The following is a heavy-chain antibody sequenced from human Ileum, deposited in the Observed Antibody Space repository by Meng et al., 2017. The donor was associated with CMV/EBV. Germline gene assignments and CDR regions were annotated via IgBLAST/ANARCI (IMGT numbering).Heavy chain of an antibody. CDR2: IYYSETT. D-gene: IGHD1-26*01. V-gene: IGHV4-61*01. Sequence: TVSAGSVSSGPYYWKWIRQPPGKGLEWVGYIYYSETTNYNPSLKSRVTISADTSTNQFSLRLTSLSAADTAVYYCARGRKWDQPPGYWGQGTLVTVSS. J-gene: IGHJ4*02. CDR3: ARGRKWDQPPGY. CDR1: AGSVSSGPYY.